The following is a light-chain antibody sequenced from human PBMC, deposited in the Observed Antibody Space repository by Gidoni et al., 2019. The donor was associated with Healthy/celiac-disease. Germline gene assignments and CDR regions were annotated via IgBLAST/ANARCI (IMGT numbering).Light chain of an antibody. J-gene: IGKJ4*01. CDR2: AAS. CDR1: QGISSS. V-gene: IGKV1-9*01. Sequence: DIQLTQSPSVLSASVGDRVTITCRASQGISSSLAWYQQTPGKAPKLLIYAASTLQSGVPSRFSGSGSGTEFTLTISSLQPEDFATYYCQQLNSYPALTFGGGTKVEIK. CDR3: QQLNSYPALT.